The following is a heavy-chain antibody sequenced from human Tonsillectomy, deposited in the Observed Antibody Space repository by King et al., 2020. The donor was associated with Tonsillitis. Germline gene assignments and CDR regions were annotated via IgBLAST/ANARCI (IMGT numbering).Heavy chain of an antibody. CDR2: LNGDGSSP. CDR1: GFTFSNYW. V-gene: IGHV3-74*01. J-gene: IGHJ4*02. Sequence: VQLVESGGGLVQPGGSLRLSCAASGFTFSNYWMHWVRQAPGEGLVWVSRLNGDGSSPNYADSVKGRFTISRENAKNTLYLQMNSLRAEDTAVYYCARVGSTTYYWGQGTLVTVSS. D-gene: IGHD1-26*01. CDR3: ARVGSTTYY.